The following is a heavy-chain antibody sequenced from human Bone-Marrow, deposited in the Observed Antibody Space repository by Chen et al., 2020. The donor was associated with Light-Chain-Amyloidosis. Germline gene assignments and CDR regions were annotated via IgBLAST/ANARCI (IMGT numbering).Heavy chain of an antibody. D-gene: IGHD6-13*01. J-gene: IGHJ5*02. Sequence: QVQLQESGPGLVKPSGTLSLTCAVSGGSISSSNWWSWVRQPPGKGLEWIGEIYHSGSTNYTHSLKSRVTISVDKSKNQFALKLSSVTAADTAVYYCARDRIAAAGTLWFDPWGQGTLVTVSS. V-gene: IGHV4-4*02. CDR1: GGSISSSNW. CDR2: IYHSGST. CDR3: ARDRIAAAGTLWFDP.